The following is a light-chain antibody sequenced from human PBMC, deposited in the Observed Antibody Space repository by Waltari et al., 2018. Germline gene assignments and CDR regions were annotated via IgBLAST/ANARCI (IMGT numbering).Light chain of an antibody. CDR2: DVS. CDR3: SSYTSSSTRV. CDR1: SSDVGGHNY. J-gene: IGLJ1*01. V-gene: IGLV2-14*03. Sequence: QSTLTQPASVSGSPGQSITIPCTGTSSDVGGHNYDSWYQQHPGKAPKLVIYDVSSRPSGVSNRFSGSKSGNTASLTIYGLQAEDEADYYCSSYTSSSTRVFGTGTRVTVL.